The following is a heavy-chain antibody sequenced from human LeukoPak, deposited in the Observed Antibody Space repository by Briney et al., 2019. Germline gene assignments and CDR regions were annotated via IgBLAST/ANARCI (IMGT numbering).Heavy chain of an antibody. D-gene: IGHD6-19*01. J-gene: IGHJ4*02. V-gene: IGHV1-8*01. CDR2: MNPNSGNT. Sequence: ASVKVSCKASGYTFTSYDINWVRQATGQGLEWTGWMNPNSGNTGYAQKFQGRVTMTRNTSISTAYMELSSLRSEDTAVYYCARGCKRSGWYVSCYWGQGTLVTVSS. CDR1: GYTFTSYD. CDR3: ARGCKRSGWYVSCY.